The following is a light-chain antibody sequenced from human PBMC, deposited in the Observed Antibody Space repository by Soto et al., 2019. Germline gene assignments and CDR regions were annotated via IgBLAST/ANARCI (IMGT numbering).Light chain of an antibody. Sequence: QSVLTQPPSASGSPGQSVTISCTGTSSDVGGYNYVSWYQQHPDKAPKLMIYEVTKRPSGVPDRFSGSKSGNTASLTVSGLQAEDEADYYCTSFAGSDNFVVFGTGTKVTVL. CDR1: SSDVGGYNY. V-gene: IGLV2-8*01. CDR2: EVT. J-gene: IGLJ1*01. CDR3: TSFAGSDNFVV.